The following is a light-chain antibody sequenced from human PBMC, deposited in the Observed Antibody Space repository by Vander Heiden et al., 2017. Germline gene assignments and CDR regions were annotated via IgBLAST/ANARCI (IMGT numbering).Light chain of an antibody. V-gene: IGKV1-33*01. Sequence: DIQMTQSPSSLSTSVGDRVTITCQARQDSSNHLKWYEQKEGKAPNLLIYDASKLETGVPSRFSGSGSGTHFTLSISSLQPEDIATYYCIQDVYLPLTLGEGTKVEIK. CDR1: QDSSNH. J-gene: IGKJ4*01. CDR3: IQDVYLPLT. CDR2: DAS.